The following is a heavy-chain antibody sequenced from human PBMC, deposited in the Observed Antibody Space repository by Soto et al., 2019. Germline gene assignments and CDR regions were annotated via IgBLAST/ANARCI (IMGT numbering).Heavy chain of an antibody. CDR3: ARNLGYCVSSSCHNYQYYYYGLDV. D-gene: IGHD2-2*02. J-gene: IGHJ6*02. CDR2: MSYDGTDK. CDR1: GFTFSDYA. Sequence: PGGSLRLSCAASGFTFSDYAMHWVRQAPGKGLQWVAVMSYDGTDKYYTDSVKGRFAISRDNSKNTLYLQMNSLRAEDTAVYYCARNLGYCVSSSCHNYQYYYYGLDVWGQGTTVTVSS. V-gene: IGHV3-30*09.